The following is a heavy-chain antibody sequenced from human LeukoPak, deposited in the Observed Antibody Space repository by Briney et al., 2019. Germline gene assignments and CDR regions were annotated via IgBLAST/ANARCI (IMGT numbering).Heavy chain of an antibody. V-gene: IGHV4-4*02. Sequence: SETLSLTCAVSGGSISSRDWWTWVRQPPGKGLEWIAEISHSGRTNYSPSLKSRVTISVDKSKKQFSLKLSSVTAADTAVYYCAGNGGHSDLDSWGRGTLVTVSS. CDR3: AGNGGHSDLDS. J-gene: IGHJ4*02. CDR2: ISHSGRT. CDR1: GGSISSRDW. D-gene: IGHD4-23*01.